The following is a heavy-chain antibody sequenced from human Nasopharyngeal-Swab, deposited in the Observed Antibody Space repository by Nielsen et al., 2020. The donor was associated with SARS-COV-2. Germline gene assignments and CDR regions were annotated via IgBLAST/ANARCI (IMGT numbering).Heavy chain of an antibody. Sequence: GESLKISCAASGFTVSSNYMTWVRQAPGKGLEWVSVIYSGGSTYYADSVKGRFTISRDNAKNSLFLQMNSLRAEDTAMYYCAREGGEYYDFWSGSTPLYYFDYWGQGTLVTVSS. CDR3: AREGGEYYDFWSGSTPLYYFDY. D-gene: IGHD3-3*01. CDR1: GFTVSSNY. V-gene: IGHV3-53*01. J-gene: IGHJ4*02. CDR2: IYSGGST.